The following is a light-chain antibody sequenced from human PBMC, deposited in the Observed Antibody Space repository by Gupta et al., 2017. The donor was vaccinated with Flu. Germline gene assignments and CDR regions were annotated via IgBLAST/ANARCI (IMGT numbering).Light chain of an antibody. CDR3: QSADSSDTSWV. V-gene: IGLV3-25*02. Sequence: SYELTQPDSVSVSPGQTARITCSGEALAKKYGHWYQQKPGQAPKLLIYKDNERASGTPERFSGSSSGKTVTLTISAAQAEDEADYYCQSADSSDTSWVFGGGTKLTVL. CDR1: ALAKKY. J-gene: IGLJ3*02. CDR2: KDN.